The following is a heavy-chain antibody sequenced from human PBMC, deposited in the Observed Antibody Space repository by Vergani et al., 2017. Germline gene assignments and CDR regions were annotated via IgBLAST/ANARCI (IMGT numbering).Heavy chain of an antibody. CDR1: GGSFSGYY. V-gene: IGHV4-34*01. J-gene: IGHJ4*02. Sequence: QVQLQQWGAGLLKPSETLSLTCAVYGGSFSGYYWSWIRQPPGKGLEWIGEINHSGSTNYNPSLKSRVTISVDTSKNQFSLKLSSVTAADTAVYDCARGRYCSSTSCYGGIDYWGQGTLVTVSS. CDR2: INHSGST. D-gene: IGHD2-2*01. CDR3: ARGRYCSSTSCYGGIDY.